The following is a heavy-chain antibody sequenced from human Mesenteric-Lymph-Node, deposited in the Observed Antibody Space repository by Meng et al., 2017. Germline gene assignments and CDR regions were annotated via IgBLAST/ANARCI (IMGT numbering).Heavy chain of an antibody. CDR3: AREGNKGQQVEEFDY. V-gene: IGHV1-2*06. J-gene: IGHJ4*02. D-gene: IGHD6-13*01. CDR2: INPNSGGT. Sequence: QVRLWQLGAEVKKPGASVKVSCKASGYTFTGYYMHWVRQAPGQGLEWMGRINPNSGGTNYAQKFQGRVTMTRDTSISTAYMELSRLSSDDTAVYYCAREGNKGQQVEEFDYWGQGTLVTVSS. CDR1: GYTFTGYY.